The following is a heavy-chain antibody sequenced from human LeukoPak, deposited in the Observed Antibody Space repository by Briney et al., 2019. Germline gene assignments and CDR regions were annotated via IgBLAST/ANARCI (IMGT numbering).Heavy chain of an antibody. J-gene: IGHJ5*02. CDR1: GGSFSGYY. CDR3: ARQSIPNGRRPRRGAFDP. CDR2: INHSGST. V-gene: IGHV4-34*01. D-gene: IGHD2-8*01. Sequence: SETLSLTCAVYGGSFSGYYWSWIRQPPGKGLEWIGEINHSGSTNYNPSLKSRVTISVDTSKNQFSLKLSSVTAADTAVYYCARQSIPNGRRPRRGAFDPWGQGTLVTVSS.